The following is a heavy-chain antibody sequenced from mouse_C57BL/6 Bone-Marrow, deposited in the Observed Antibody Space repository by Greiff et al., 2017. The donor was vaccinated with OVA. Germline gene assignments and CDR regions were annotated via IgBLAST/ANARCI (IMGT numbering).Heavy chain of an antibody. CDR2: SRNKANDYTT. J-gene: IGHJ4*01. CDR1: GFTFSDFY. Sequence: EVKVVESGGGLVQSGRSLRLSCATSGFTFSDFYMEWVRQAPGKGLEWIAASRNKANDYTTEYSATVKGRFIVSRDTSQSILYLQMNALRAEDTAIYYCARDAYGSGYVSYAMDYWGQGTSVTVSS. D-gene: IGHD1-1*01. CDR3: ARDAYGSGYVSYAMDY. V-gene: IGHV7-1*01.